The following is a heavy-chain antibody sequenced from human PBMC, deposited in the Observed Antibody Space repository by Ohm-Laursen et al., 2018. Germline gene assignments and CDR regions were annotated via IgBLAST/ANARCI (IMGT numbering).Heavy chain of an antibody. Sequence: SLRLSCTASGFNVGSNYMSWVRQSPGKGLEWVAIISYDGSNQYYADSVKGRFTISRDNSKNTLFLQMNSLRAEDTAVFYCARGHYDMNLWGQGTTVTVSS. V-gene: IGHV3-30*03. CDR2: ISYDGSNQ. CDR3: ARGHYDMNL. CDR1: GFNVGSNY. J-gene: IGHJ6*02.